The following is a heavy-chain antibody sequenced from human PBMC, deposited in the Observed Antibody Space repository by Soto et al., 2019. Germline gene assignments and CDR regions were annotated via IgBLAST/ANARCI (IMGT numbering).Heavy chain of an antibody. CDR3: ARLGIGWEFPFDY. CDR1: GGSVSNDAYY. J-gene: IGHJ4*02. D-gene: IGHD1-26*01. Sequence: QVQLQESGPGLVKPSETLSLTCIVSGGSVSNDAYYWSWIRQPPGKGLEWIGYIYHSGSTYYNPSLKSRVTISADTSANQFSLKVSSVTAADTAVYYCARLGIGWEFPFDYWGQGTLVIVSS. CDR2: IYHSGST. V-gene: IGHV4-61*08.